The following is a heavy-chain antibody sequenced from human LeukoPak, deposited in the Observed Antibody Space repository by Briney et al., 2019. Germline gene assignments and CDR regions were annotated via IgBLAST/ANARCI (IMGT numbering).Heavy chain of an antibody. V-gene: IGHV4-39*01. CDR1: GGSIRSSSYY. CDR2: IYYSGST. D-gene: IGHD5-18*01. CDR3: ASYESSYAFDY. Sequence: SATLSLTCTVSGGSIRSSSYYWGGIRETPGKGLERIGSIYYSGSTYYNPSLKRRVSISVDTSKHPFSLQLSAVTHADTSVYYGASYESSYAFDYWGQRRLVTVSS. J-gene: IGHJ4*02.